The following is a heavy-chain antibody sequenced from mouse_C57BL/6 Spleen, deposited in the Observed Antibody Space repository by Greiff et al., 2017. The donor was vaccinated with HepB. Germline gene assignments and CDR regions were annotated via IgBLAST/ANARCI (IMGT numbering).Heavy chain of an antibody. J-gene: IGHJ2*01. CDR2: TYWDDDK. CDR1: GFSLSTSGMG. Sequence: QVTLKESGPGILQSSQTLSLTCSFSGFSLSTSGMGVSWIRQPSGKGLEWLAHTYWDDDKRYNPSLKSRLTISKDTSRNQAILKITSVDTADTATDYCARGLGGFDYWGQGTTLAVSS. V-gene: IGHV8-12*01. CDR3: ARGLGGFDY. D-gene: IGHD3-3*01.